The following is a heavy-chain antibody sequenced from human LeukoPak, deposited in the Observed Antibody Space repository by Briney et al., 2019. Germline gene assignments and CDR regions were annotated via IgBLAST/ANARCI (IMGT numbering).Heavy chain of an antibody. J-gene: IGHJ6*02. V-gene: IGHV3-7*01. D-gene: IGHD3-3*01. CDR3: ARDSDYDFWSPHGMDV. Sequence: PGGSLRLSCAASGFTFSSYWMSWVRQAPGKGLEWVANIKHDGSEKYYVDSVKGRFTISRDNAKNSLYLQMNSLRAEDTAVYYCARDSDYDFWSPHGMDVWGQGTTVTVSS. CDR1: GFTFSSYW. CDR2: IKHDGSEK.